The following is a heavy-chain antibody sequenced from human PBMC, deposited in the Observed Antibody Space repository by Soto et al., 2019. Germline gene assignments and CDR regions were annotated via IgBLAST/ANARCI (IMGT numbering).Heavy chain of an antibody. D-gene: IGHD4-17*01. V-gene: IGHV5-51*01. J-gene: IGHJ6*02. Sequence: GESLKISCKGSGYIFTSYWIGWVRQMPGKGLEWMGIIYPGDSDTRYSPSFQGQVTISADKSISTAYLQWSSLKASDTAMYYCASSRNDYGDYSKIYYYYGMDVWGQGTTVTVSS. CDR1: GYIFTSYW. CDR2: IYPGDSDT. CDR3: ASSRNDYGDYSKIYYYYGMDV.